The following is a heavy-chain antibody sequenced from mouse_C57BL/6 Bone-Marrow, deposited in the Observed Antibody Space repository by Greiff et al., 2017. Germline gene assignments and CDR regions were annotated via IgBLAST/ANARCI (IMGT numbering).Heavy chain of an antibody. CDR2: IDPETGGT. D-gene: IGHD1-1*01. V-gene: IGHV1-15*01. Sequence: QVQLQQSGAELVRPGASVTLSCKASGYTFTDYEMHWVKQTPVHGLEWIGAIDPETGGTAYNQKFKGKAILTADKSSSTAYMELRSLTSEDSAVYYCTRYYYGSSPYFDDWGQGTTLTVSS. CDR1: GYTFTDYE. CDR3: TRYYYGSSPYFDD. J-gene: IGHJ2*01.